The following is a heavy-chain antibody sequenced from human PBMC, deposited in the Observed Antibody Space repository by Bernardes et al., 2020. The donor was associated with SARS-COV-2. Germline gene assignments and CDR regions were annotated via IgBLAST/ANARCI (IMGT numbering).Heavy chain of an antibody. V-gene: IGHV1-24*01. Sequence: ASVKVSCKVSGYTLSDLSMHWVRQALGKGREGMGSFDPEDGEAIYAQKLLGRVTRTADTATYTSYMELSSLRSADTAVYYCTTSLSLIVVVYAFDIWGQGTTVIVSS. CDR1: GYTLSDLS. J-gene: IGHJ3*02. CDR3: TTSLSLIVVVYAFDI. D-gene: IGHD3-22*01. CDR2: FDPEDGEA.